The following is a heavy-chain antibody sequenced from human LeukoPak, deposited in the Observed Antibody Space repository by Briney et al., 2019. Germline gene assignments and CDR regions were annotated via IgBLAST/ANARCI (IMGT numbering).Heavy chain of an antibody. J-gene: IGHJ4*02. CDR3: ARDSGSGSYYQPFDY. Sequence: PSETLSLTCTVSGGSISSYYWSWIRQPPGKGLEWIGYIYYSGSTNYNPSLKSRVTMSVDTSKNQFSLKLSSVTAADTAVYYCARDSGSGSYYQPFDYWGQGTLVTVSS. V-gene: IGHV4-59*12. CDR1: GGSISSYY. CDR2: IYYSGST. D-gene: IGHD3-10*01.